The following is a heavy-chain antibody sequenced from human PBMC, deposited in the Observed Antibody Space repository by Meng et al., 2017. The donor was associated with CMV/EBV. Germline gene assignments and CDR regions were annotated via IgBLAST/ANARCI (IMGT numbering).Heavy chain of an antibody. Sequence: GESLKISCAASGFTFGHYNMNWVRQAPGKGLEWVSSITTSSNYIYYADSVKGRFTVSRDNAENSLYLQMNSLRAEDTAVYYCATGGVVVPAGYYYGMDVWGQGTTVTVSS. CDR1: GFTFGHYN. J-gene: IGHJ6*02. V-gene: IGHV3-21*01. D-gene: IGHD2-2*01. CDR3: ATGGVVVPAGYYYGMDV. CDR2: ITTSSNYI.